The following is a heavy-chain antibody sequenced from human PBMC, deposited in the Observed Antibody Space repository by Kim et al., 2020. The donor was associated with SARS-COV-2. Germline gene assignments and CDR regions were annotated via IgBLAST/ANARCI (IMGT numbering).Heavy chain of an antibody. V-gene: IGHV3-33*01. Sequence: KYYADSGKGRFTISRDNSKNPLYLQMNSLRAEDTAVYYCARGYGSGSYDYWGQGTLVTVSS. J-gene: IGHJ4*02. CDR3: ARGYGSGSYDY. D-gene: IGHD3-10*01. CDR2: K.